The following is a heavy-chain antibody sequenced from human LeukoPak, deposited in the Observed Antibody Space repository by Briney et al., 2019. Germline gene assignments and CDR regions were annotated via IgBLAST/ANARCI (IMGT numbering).Heavy chain of an antibody. CDR1: GFTFSSYG. D-gene: IGHD3-10*01. J-gene: IGHJ6*02. CDR3: AKDLISMVRGSPMDV. Sequence: PGGSLRLSCAASGFTFSSYGMHWVRQAPGKGLEWVALITYDGYYKYYADSVKGRFTLARDNSKNMYLQMYSLRAEDTAVYYCAKDLISMVRGSPMDVWGQGTTVTVSS. V-gene: IGHV3-30*18. CDR2: ITYDGYYK.